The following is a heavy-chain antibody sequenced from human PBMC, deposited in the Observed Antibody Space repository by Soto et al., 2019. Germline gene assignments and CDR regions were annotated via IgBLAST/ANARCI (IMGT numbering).Heavy chain of an antibody. Sequence: PDTLSLTCAVSGGSISSPNWWGWVRQPPGKGLEWIGETYHTGSTTYSPSLKSRGTISVEKSKNQFSLNLSSVTAADTAVYFCATRRDGSGSLDQWGQGTLVTVS. CDR3: ATRRDGSGSLDQ. CDR1: GGSISSPNW. D-gene: IGHD3-10*01. CDR2: TYHTGST. V-gene: IGHV4-4*01. J-gene: IGHJ4*02.